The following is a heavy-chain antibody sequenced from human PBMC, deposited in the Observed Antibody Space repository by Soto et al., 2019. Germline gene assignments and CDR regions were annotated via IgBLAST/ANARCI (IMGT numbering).Heavy chain of an antibody. V-gene: IGHV4-4*02. CDR2: IFHSGST. CDR3: ARGKHRTGYYLHAMDD. CDR1: GGSISSTNW. D-gene: IGHD3-9*01. Sequence: SETLSVTCAVSGGSISSTNWWSWVRQPPGKGLEWIGDIFHSGSTNYNPSLKSRVTISLDKSKNQFSLKLSSVTAADTAVYYCARGKHRTGYYLHAMDDWGQGTTVT. J-gene: IGHJ6*02.